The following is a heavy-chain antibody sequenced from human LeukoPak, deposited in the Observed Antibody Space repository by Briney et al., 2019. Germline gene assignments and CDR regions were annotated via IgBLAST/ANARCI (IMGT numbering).Heavy chain of an antibody. CDR2: ISTSSGYI. CDR3: ARGRGYSVSSDAFDI. Sequence: PGGSLRLSCAASGFTFSSYGMNWVRQAPGKGLEWVSSISTSSGYIYYADSLEGRFTISRDNAKNSLYLQMDSLRAEDMAVYYCARGRGYSVSSDAFDIWGQGTMVTVSS. J-gene: IGHJ3*02. V-gene: IGHV3-21*06. D-gene: IGHD5/OR15-5a*01. CDR1: GFTFSSYG.